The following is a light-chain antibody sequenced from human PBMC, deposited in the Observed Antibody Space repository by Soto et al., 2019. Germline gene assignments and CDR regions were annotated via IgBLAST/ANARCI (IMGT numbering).Light chain of an antibody. CDR3: VLYMGSGFWV. CDR2: STN. J-gene: IGLJ3*02. V-gene: IGLV8-61*01. CDR1: SGSVSTSYY. Sequence: QTVVTQEPSFSVSPGGTVTLTCGLSSGSVSTSYYPSWYQQTPGQAPRTLIYSTNTRSSGVPDRFSGSILGNKAALTITGAHADDESDYYCVLYMGSGFWVFGGGTKLTV.